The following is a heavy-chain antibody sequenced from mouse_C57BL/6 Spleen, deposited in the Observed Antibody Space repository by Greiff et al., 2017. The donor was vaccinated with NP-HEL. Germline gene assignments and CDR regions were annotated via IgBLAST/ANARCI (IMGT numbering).Heavy chain of an antibody. J-gene: IGHJ1*03. CDR3: ARDYYGSSHYWYFDV. CDR1: GFTFSSYA. V-gene: IGHV5-4*03. CDR2: ISDGGSYT. D-gene: IGHD1-1*01. Sequence: EVKLVESGGGLVKPGGSLKLSCAASGFTFSSYAMSWVRQTPEKRLEWVATISDGGSYTYYPDNVKGRFTISRDNAKNNLYLQMSNLKSEDTAMYYCARDYYGSSHYWYFDVWGTGTTVTVSS.